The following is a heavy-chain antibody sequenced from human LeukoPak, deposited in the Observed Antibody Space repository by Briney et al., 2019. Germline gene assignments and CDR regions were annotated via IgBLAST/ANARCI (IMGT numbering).Heavy chain of an antibody. V-gene: IGHV4-39*01. CDR2: IYYSGST. CDR1: GGSISSSSYY. D-gene: IGHD3-10*01. Sequence: PSETPSLTCTVSGGSISSSSYYWGWLRQPPGKGLEWIGSIYYSGSTYYNPSLKSRVTISVDTSKNQFSLKLSSVTAADTAVYYCARLPHYGPFDYWGQGTLVTVSS. CDR3: ARLPHYGPFDY. J-gene: IGHJ4*02.